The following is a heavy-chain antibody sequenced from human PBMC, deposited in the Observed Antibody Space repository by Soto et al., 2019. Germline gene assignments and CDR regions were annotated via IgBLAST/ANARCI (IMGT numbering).Heavy chain of an antibody. D-gene: IGHD3-10*01. V-gene: IGHV1-69*02. Sequence: QVQLVQSGAEVKKPGSSLRVSCKASGDTFNFYTINWVRQAPGLGLEWLGRIIPYLSVSNYAQKFQGRVTITAYKSTNTAYMEVRSLRSEDTAMYYCATSFGSGYRAFDYWCQGALVTVSS. CDR2: IIPYLSVS. CDR3: ATSFGSGYRAFDY. CDR1: GDTFNFYT. J-gene: IGHJ4*02.